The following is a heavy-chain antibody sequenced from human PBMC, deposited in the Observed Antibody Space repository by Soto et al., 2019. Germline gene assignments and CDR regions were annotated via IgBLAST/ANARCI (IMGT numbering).Heavy chain of an antibody. J-gene: IGHJ4*02. CDR2: ITPYNGNA. CDR3: ARSRMYSGAYHDY. CDR1: GYTFSNFG. Sequence: QVQLVQSGAEVENPGASVKVSCKASGYTFSNFGINWVRQAPGQGLEWMGWITPYNGNANYEQKYQDRLTVTTDTSTNTAYLELRSLRSDDTAVYFCARSRMYSGAYHDYWGQGTLVTVSS. V-gene: IGHV1-18*04. D-gene: IGHD1-26*01.